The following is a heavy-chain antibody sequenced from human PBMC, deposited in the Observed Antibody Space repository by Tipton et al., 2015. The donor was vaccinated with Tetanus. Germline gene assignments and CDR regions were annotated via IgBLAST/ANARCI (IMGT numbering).Heavy chain of an antibody. CDR1: GLTLSNYG. D-gene: IGHD3-10*01. CDR3: ARDRGYYGSGSYTYFDY. J-gene: IGHJ4*02. V-gene: IGHV3-33*01. CDR2: IWYDGSNK. Sequence: SLRLSCAGSGLTLSNYGMHWVRQAPGKGLEWVAVIWYDGSNKDYADSVKGRFTISRDNSKNTLYLQMNSLRAEDTAVYYCARDRGYYGSGSYTYFDYWGQGTLVTVSS.